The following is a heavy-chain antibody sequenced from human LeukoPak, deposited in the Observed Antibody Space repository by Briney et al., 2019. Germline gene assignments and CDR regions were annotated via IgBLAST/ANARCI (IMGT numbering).Heavy chain of an antibody. V-gene: IGHV7-4-1*02. CDR2: INTNTGNP. D-gene: IGHD5-18*01. J-gene: IGHJ6*02. CDR3: ARVNVDSAMGIYYYYGMDV. Sequence: GASVKVSCKASGYIFTTYAVNWVEQAPGQGLEWVGWINTNTGNPTYGQGFTGRFVFSLDTSVSTAYLQISSLKAEDTAIYYCARVNVDSAMGIYYYYGMDVWGQGTTVTVSS. CDR1: GYIFTTYA.